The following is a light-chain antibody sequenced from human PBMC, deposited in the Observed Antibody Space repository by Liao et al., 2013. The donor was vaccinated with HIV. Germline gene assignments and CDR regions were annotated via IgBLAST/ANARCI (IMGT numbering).Light chain of an antibody. V-gene: IGLV3-1*01. CDR3: QAWDGSTARV. CDR2: RNY. J-gene: IGLJ3*02. CDR1: KLGHRF. Sequence: SYALTQTPSVSASPGQTASITCSGDKLGHRFVCWYQQKPGQSPVLVIYRNYMRPSGIPERFSGSTSGNTATLTISGTQAMDEADYYCQAWDGSTARVFGGGTKLTVL.